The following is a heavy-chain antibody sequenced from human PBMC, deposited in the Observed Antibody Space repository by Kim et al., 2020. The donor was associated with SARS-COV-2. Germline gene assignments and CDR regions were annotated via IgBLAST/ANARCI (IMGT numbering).Heavy chain of an antibody. CDR1: GYSISSGYY. D-gene: IGHD2-15*01. Sequence: SETLSLTCTVSGYSISSGYYWGWIRQPPGKGLEWIGSIYHSGSTYYNPSLKSRVTISVDTSKNQFSLKLSSVTAADTAVYYCARINVVVVAATRGGWFDPWGQGTLVTVSS. CDR2: IYHSGST. J-gene: IGHJ5*02. CDR3: ARINVVVVAATRGGWFDP. V-gene: IGHV4-38-2*02.